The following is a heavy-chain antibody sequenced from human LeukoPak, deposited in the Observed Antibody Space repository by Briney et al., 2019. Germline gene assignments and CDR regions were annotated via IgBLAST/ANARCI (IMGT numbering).Heavy chain of an antibody. V-gene: IGHV3-23*01. J-gene: IGHJ4*02. D-gene: IGHD3-22*01. CDR3: AKSEYYYDSSGPDY. Sequence: GGSLRLSCAASGFTFSSYAMSWVRQAPGKGLEWVSAISGSGGSTYYADSVKGRFTIPRDNSKNTLYLQMNSLRAEDTAVYYCAKSEYYYDSSGPDYWGQGTLVTVSS. CDR1: GFTFSSYA. CDR2: ISGSGGST.